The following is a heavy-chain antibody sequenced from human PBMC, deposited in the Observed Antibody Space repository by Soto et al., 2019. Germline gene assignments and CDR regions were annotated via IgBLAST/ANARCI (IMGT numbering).Heavy chain of an antibody. Sequence: QVQLVQSGAEVKKPGASVKVSCKASGYTFITYGINWVGQAPGQGLEWMAWISAYNGNTYYAKNFQGRVTITTDTSTSTAYMELRSLRSDDTAIYYCARGTYKDFWGQGTLVTVSS. CDR2: ISAYNGNT. V-gene: IGHV1-18*01. J-gene: IGHJ4*02. CDR1: GYTFITYG. D-gene: IGHD1-1*01. CDR3: ARGTYKDF.